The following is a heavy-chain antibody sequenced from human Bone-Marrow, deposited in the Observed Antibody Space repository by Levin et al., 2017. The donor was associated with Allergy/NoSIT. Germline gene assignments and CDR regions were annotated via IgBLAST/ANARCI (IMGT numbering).Heavy chain of an antibody. CDR3: EKDPVYDATGYYTSNPAYYSDY. CDR1: GFTFRNHA. Sequence: PGESLKISCAASGFTFRNHAMSWVRQAPEKGLEWISVITSGGDTYYADSVKGRFTISRDNSKSTLYLQMNILRAEDTAVYYCEKDPVYDATGYYTSNPAYYSDYWGQGTLVTVSS. J-gene: IGHJ4*02. CDR2: ITSGGDT. V-gene: IGHV3-23*01. D-gene: IGHD3-22*01.